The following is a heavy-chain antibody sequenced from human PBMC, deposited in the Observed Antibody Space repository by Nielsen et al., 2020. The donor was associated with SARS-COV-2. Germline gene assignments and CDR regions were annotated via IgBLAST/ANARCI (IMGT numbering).Heavy chain of an antibody. V-gene: IGHV3-7*01. CDR2: IKQDGREK. Sequence: WIRQPPGKGLEWVPNIKQDGREKYYADSVKGRFTISRDNSKNTLYLQMNSLRAEDTAVYYCAREWGVVVIPTGYFDYWGQGTLVTVSS. J-gene: IGHJ4*02. CDR3: AREWGVVVIPTGYFDY. D-gene: IGHD3-22*01.